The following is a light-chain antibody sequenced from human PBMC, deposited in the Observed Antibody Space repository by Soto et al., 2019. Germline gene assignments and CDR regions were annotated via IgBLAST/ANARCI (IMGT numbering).Light chain of an antibody. J-gene: IGKJ2*01. CDR3: QQYHNWPPQYT. CDR2: GAS. Sequence: EIVMTQSPATLSVSPGERATVSCRASQTVSSNLAWYQQKPGQAPRLLIPGASTRATGVPARFSGSGSGTEFTLTISSLQSEDFAVYYCQQYHNWPPQYTFGQGTKLQMK. CDR1: QTVSSN. V-gene: IGKV3-15*01.